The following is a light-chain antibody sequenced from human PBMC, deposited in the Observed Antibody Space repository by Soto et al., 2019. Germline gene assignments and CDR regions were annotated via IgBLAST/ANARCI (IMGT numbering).Light chain of an antibody. J-gene: IGKJ1*01. Sequence: EIVLTQSPGTLSLSPGERATLSCRASQSVSSSYLAWYQQKPGQAPRLLIYGASSSATGIPDRFSGSGSGTDFPLTITRLEPEYFAVYYYHHYCSSSCTFGQGPKVEIK. CDR1: QSVSSSY. CDR2: GAS. CDR3: HHYCSSSCT. V-gene: IGKV3-20*01.